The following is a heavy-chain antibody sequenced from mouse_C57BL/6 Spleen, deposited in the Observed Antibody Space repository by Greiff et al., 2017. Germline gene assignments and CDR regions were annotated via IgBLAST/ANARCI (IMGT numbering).Heavy chain of an antibody. Sequence: QVQLQQSGAELVRPGASVKLSCKASGYTFTDYYINWVKQRPGQGLEWIARIYPGSGNTYYNEKFKGKATLTVDKSSSTAYMQLSSLTSEDSAVYYCASIYYYGSSPFDYWGQGTTLTVSS. CDR3: ASIYYYGSSPFDY. CDR1: GYTFTDYY. CDR2: IYPGSGNT. J-gene: IGHJ2*01. D-gene: IGHD1-1*01. V-gene: IGHV1-76*01.